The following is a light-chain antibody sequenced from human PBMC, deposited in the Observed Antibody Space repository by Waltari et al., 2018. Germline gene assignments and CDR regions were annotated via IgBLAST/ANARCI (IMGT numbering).Light chain of an antibody. CDR1: SSDVGGYNY. CDR2: DVS. Sequence: QSALTQPASVSGSPGQSITISCTGTSSDVGGYNYVSWYQHHPGKAPKLMIYDVSNRPSGVPNRFSGSKARNTASLTISGLQAEDEAHYYCSSYISSDTLELFGGGTSLT. V-gene: IGLV2-14*03. J-gene: IGLJ2*01. CDR3: SSYISSDTLEL.